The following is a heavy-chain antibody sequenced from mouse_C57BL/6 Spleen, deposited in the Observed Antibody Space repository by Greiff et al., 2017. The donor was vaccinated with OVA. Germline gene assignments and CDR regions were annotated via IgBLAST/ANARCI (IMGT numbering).Heavy chain of an antibody. CDR2: IYPGSGST. D-gene: IGHD1-1*01. CDR3: ARGGYYGSSPYWYFDV. V-gene: IGHV1-55*01. J-gene: IGHJ1*03. CDR1: GYTFTSYW. Sequence: VQLQQPGAELVKPGASVKMSCKASGYTFTSYWITWVKQRPGQGLEWIGDIYPGSGSTNYNEKFKSKATLTVDTSSSTAYMQLSSLTSEDAAVYYCARGGYYGSSPYWYFDVWGTGTTVTVSS.